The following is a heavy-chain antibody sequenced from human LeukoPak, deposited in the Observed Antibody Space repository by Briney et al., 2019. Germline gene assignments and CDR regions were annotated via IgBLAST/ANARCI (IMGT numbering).Heavy chain of an antibody. CDR2: IYSGGST. CDR3: AREIAIRDIVVVPAASDAFDI. CDR1: GFTVSSNY. V-gene: IGHV3-53*01. J-gene: IGHJ3*02. D-gene: IGHD2-2*01. Sequence: GGSLRLSCAASGFTVSSNYMSWVRQAPGKGLEWVSVIYSGGSTYYADSVKGRFTISRDNAKNSLYLQMNSLRAEDTAVYYCAREIAIRDIVVVPAASDAFDIWGQGTMVTVSS.